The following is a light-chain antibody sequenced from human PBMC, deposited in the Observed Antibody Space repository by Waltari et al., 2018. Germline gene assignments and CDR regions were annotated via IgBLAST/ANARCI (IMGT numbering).Light chain of an antibody. CDR3: SSYAGSNNLV. Sequence: QSALTQPPSASGSPGQSVTILRTGTSSDDGGYKFVSWYQQHPGRAPKLMIYEVNQRPSGVPDRFSGSKSANTASLTVSGLQAEDEADYYCSSYAGSNNLVFGTGTKVTVL. CDR2: EVN. V-gene: IGLV2-8*01. J-gene: IGLJ1*01. CDR1: SSDDGGYKF.